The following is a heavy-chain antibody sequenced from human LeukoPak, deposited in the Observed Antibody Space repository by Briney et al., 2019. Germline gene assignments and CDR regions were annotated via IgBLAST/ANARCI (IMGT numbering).Heavy chain of an antibody. CDR3: ARLPTYYYDSSGYYYFDY. V-gene: IGHV1-69*13. Sequence: ASVKVSCKASGGTFSSYAISWVRQAPGQGLERMGGIIPIFGTANYAQKFQGRVTITADESTSTAYMELSSLRSEDTAVYYCARLPTYYYDSSGYYYFDYWGQGTLVTVSS. CDR1: GGTFSSYA. J-gene: IGHJ4*02. D-gene: IGHD3-22*01. CDR2: IIPIFGTA.